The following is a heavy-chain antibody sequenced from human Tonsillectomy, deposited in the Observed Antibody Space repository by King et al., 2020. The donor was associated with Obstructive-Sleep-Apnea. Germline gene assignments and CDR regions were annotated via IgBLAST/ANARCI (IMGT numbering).Heavy chain of an antibody. CDR1: GFTFSTYA. J-gene: IGHJ6*02. V-gene: IGHV3-23*04. CDR3: AKDLGSSGYSPGDGMDV. Sequence: VQLVESGGGLVQPGGSVRLSCAASGFTFSTYAMNWVRQAPGKGLEWVSDISGSGFRTYYADSVKGRFTISRDNSKNTLYLQMNSLRVEDTAVFYCAKDLGSSGYSPGDGMDVWGQGTTGTVSS. CDR2: ISGSGFRT. D-gene: IGHD5-18*01.